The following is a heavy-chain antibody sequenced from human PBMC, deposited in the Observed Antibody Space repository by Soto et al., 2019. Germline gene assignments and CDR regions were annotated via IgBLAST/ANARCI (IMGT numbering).Heavy chain of an antibody. Sequence: QVQLVQSGAEVKKPGASVKVSCKASGYTFTSYGISWVRQAPGQGLEWMGWISAYNGNTNYAQKRQGRVTMTTDTCTSTAYMELRSLSSDDTAVYYCAREVVVVVAATEVNWFDPWGQGTLVTVSS. CDR1: GYTFTSYG. V-gene: IGHV1-18*01. CDR2: ISAYNGNT. CDR3: AREVVVVVAATEVNWFDP. J-gene: IGHJ5*02. D-gene: IGHD2-15*01.